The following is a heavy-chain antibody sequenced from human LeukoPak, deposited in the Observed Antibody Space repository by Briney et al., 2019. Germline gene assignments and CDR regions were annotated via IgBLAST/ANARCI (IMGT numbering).Heavy chain of an antibody. D-gene: IGHD3-3*01. CDR1: GGSISSGGYY. Sequence: SETLSLTCTVSGGSISSGGYYWSWIRQPPGKGLEWIGYIYHSGSTYYNPSLKSRVTISVDRSKNQFSLKLSSVTAADTAVYYCAYSLGWLSRDYYFDYWGQGTLVTVSS. V-gene: IGHV4-30-2*01. J-gene: IGHJ4*02. CDR3: AYSLGWLSRDYYFDY. CDR2: IYHSGST.